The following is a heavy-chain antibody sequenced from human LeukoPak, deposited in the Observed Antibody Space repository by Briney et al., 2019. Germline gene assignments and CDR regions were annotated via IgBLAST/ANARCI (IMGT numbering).Heavy chain of an antibody. CDR3: AEGPNSGHYGFEEYFDY. J-gene: IGHJ4*02. CDR2: IRYDGSNK. D-gene: IGHD3-10*01. Sequence: PGGSLRLSCAASGFTFSSHGMHWVRQAPGKGLEWVAFIRYDGSNKFYADSVKGRFTISRDNSKNTLSLQLDSLRPGDTAVYYCAEGPNSGHYGFEEYFDYWGQGTLVTVSS. CDR1: GFTFSSHG. V-gene: IGHV3-30*02.